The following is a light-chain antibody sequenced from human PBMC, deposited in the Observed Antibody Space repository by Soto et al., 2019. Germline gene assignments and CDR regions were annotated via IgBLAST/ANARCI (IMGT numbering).Light chain of an antibody. CDR3: CSYAGSYTEV. Sequence: ALTQPRSVSGSPGQSVTISCTGTSSDVGGYNYVSWYQHHPGKAPKLMIYDVTKRPSGVPDRFSGSKSGNTASLTISGLQAEDEADYYCCSYAGSYTEVFGGGTKLTVL. J-gene: IGLJ2*01. CDR1: SSDVGGYNY. V-gene: IGLV2-11*01. CDR2: DVT.